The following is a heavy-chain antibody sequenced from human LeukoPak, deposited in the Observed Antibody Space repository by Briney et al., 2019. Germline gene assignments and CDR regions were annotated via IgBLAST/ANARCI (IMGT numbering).Heavy chain of an antibody. CDR2: ISGSGDST. J-gene: IGHJ4*02. CDR1: GFTFSTHS. CDR3: AKGSRGYSYGFGLSGNLD. D-gene: IGHD5-18*01. Sequence: GGSLRLSCVASGFTFSTHSMNWVRQAPGKGLEWVSAISGSGDSTYYADFVKGRFTISRDNSKNTLYLQMNSLRAEDTAVYYCAKGSRGYSYGFGLSGNLDWGQGTLVTVSS. V-gene: IGHV3-23*01.